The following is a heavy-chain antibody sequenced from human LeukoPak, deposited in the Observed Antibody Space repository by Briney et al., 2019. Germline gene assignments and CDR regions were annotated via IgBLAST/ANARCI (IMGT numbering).Heavy chain of an antibody. CDR1: GFTFSSYA. CDR3: AKGFNYGSGRFEYYQH. D-gene: IGHD3-10*01. CDR2: ISASGDST. J-gene: IGHJ1*01. Sequence: GSLRLSCAASGFTFSSYAMSWVRQAPGKGLEWVSAISASGDSTFYADSVKGRFTISRDNSKNTLFLQMNTLRTTAVYYCAKGFNYGSGRFEYYQHWGQGTLVTVSS. V-gene: IGHV3-23*01.